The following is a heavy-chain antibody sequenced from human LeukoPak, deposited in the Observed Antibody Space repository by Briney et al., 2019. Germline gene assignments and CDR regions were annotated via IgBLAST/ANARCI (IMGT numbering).Heavy chain of an antibody. Sequence: GGSLRLSCAASGFTVSSNYMSWVRQAPGKGLVWVSRINSDGSSTSYADSVKGRFTISRDNAKNTLYLQMNSLRAEDTAVYYCARERITMVRGALVTGFDPWGQGTLVTVSS. J-gene: IGHJ5*02. CDR3: ARERITMVRGALVTGFDP. D-gene: IGHD3-10*01. V-gene: IGHV3-74*01. CDR2: INSDGSST. CDR1: GFTVSSNY.